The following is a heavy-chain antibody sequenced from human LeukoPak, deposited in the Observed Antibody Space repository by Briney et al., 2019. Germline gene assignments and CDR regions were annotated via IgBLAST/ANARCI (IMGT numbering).Heavy chain of an antibody. Sequence: PGGSLRLSCAASGFTFSTYWMSWVRQAPGKGLEWVANIKQDESENSYVDSVKGRFSISRDNAKKSLYLQMNSLRAEDTAVYYCARRLRPNAFDIWGQGTMVTVSS. CDR2: IKQDESEN. V-gene: IGHV3-7*01. D-gene: IGHD5/OR15-5a*01. CDR1: GFTFSTYW. J-gene: IGHJ3*02. CDR3: ARRLRPNAFDI.